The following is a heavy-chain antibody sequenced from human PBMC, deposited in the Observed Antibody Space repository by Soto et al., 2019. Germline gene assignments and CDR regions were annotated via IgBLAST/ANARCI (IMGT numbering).Heavy chain of an antibody. V-gene: IGHV1-69*13. CDR3: ARYRRSWYPYGMDV. CDR2: IIPIFGTA. Sequence: SVKVSCKASGGTFSSYAISWVRQAPGQGPEWMGGIIPIFGTANYAQKFQGRVTITADESTSTAYMELSSLRSEDTAVYYCARYRRSWYPYGMDVWGQGTTVTVSS. D-gene: IGHD6-13*01. CDR1: GGTFSSYA. J-gene: IGHJ6*02.